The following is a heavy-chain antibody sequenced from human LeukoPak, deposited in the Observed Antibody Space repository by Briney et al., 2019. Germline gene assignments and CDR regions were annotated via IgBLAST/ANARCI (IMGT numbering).Heavy chain of an antibody. CDR3: ARKGIATN. CDR1: GGSFSGYY. D-gene: IGHD6-13*01. J-gene: IGHJ4*02. CDR2: INHSGST. Sequence: SETLSLTCAAYGGSFSGYYWSWIRQPPGKGLEWIGEINHSGSTNYNPSLKSRVTVSVDTSKNQFSLKLSSVTAADTAVYYCARKGIATNWGQGTLVTVSS. V-gene: IGHV4-34*01.